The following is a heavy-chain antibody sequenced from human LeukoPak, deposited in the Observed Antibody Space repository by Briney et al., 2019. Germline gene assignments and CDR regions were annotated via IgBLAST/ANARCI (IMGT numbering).Heavy chain of an antibody. V-gene: IGHV1-2*02. Sequence: GASVNLSRKASGYTFTGYYMHWVRQAPGQGLEWMGWINPNSGGTNYAQKFQGRVTMTRDTSISTAYMELSRLRSDDTAVYYCATTMVRGTFDYWGQGTLVTVSS. J-gene: IGHJ4*02. CDR1: GYTFTGYY. CDR3: ATTMVRGTFDY. CDR2: INPNSGGT. D-gene: IGHD3-10*01.